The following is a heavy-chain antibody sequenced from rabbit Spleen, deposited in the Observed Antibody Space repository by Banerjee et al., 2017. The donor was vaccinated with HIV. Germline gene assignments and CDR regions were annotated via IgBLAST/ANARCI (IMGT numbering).Heavy chain of an antibody. CDR3: ARDTGSSFSSYGMDL. CDR2: IGAGVSDTT. CDR1: GFPFSNKAV. D-gene: IGHD8-1*01. Sequence: QEQLEESGGGLVKPEGSLTLTCKASGFPFSNKAVMCWVRQAPGKGLEWIACIGAGVSDTTYYATWAKGRFTISKTSSTTVTLQMTSLTVADTATYFCARDTGSSFSSYGMDLWSPGTLVTVS. V-gene: IGHV1S45*01. J-gene: IGHJ6*01.